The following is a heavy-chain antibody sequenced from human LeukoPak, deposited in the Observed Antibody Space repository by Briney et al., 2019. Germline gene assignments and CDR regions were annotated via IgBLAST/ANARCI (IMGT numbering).Heavy chain of an antibody. V-gene: IGHV1-8*01. J-gene: IGHJ4*02. D-gene: IGHD1-26*01. Sequence: ASVNVSCKASGYTFTSYDINWVRQATGQGLEWMGWMNPNSGYTGYAQKFQGRVTMTRNTSISTAYMELSSLRSEDTAVYYCASSEELQDFDYWGQGTLVPVSS. CDR3: ASSEELQDFDY. CDR2: MNPNSGYT. CDR1: GYTFTSYD.